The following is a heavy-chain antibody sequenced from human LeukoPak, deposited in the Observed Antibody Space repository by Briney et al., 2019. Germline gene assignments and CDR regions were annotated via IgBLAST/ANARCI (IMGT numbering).Heavy chain of an antibody. CDR3: ATGPSPRMLFDI. J-gene: IGHJ3*02. D-gene: IGHD1-14*01. CDR1: GGSISSYY. V-gene: IGHV4-59*01. CDR2: IYYSGST. Sequence: LETLSLTCTVSGGSISSYYWSWIRQPPGKGLEWIGYIYYSGSTNYNPSLKSRVTISVDTSKNQFSLKLSSVTAADTAVYHCATGPSPRMLFDIWGQGTMVTVSS.